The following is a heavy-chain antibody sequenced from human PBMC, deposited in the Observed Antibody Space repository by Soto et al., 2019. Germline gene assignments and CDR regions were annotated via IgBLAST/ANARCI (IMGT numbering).Heavy chain of an antibody. J-gene: IGHJ5*02. V-gene: IGHV1-2*02. CDR1: GYSFTDSH. CDR3: ATDLGSGRIP. CDR2: IAPSSGGT. Sequence: SVKVSCKTSGYSFTDSHPHSVRQAPGQGLEWMGWIAPSSGGTKFARKFQGRLTMTRDTSISTAYMELSSLGSDDTVVYFCATDLGSGRIPWGQGTLVTVSS. D-gene: IGHD6-25*01.